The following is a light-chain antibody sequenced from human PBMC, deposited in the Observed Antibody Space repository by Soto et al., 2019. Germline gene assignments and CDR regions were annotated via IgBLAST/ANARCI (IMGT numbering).Light chain of an antibody. Sequence: EIVLTQSPVTLSLSPGERATLSCRASQSVTSFLAWYQQKPGQAPRLLIYDVSNRATGIPARFSGSGSGTDFTLTISSLEPEDFAVYYCQQRSYWPLTFGGGTKVEIK. CDR3: QQRSYWPLT. CDR2: DVS. J-gene: IGKJ4*01. V-gene: IGKV3-11*01. CDR1: QSVTSF.